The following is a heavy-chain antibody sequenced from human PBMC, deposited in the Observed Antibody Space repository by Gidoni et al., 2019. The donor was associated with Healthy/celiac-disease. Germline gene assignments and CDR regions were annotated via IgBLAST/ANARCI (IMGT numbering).Heavy chain of an antibody. CDR2: IYYSGST. J-gene: IGHJ6*02. Sequence: QVQLQESGPGLVKPSETLSLTCTVSGGSISSYYWSWIRQTPWKGLEWIGYIYYSGSTNYNPALQSRVTISVDTSKNQFSLKLSSVTAADTALYYCARAYDGSGKGVLTSYYYGMDVWGQGTTVTVSS. CDR3: ARAYDGSGKGVLTSYYYGMDV. CDR1: GGSISSYY. D-gene: IGHD3-10*01. V-gene: IGHV4-59*01.